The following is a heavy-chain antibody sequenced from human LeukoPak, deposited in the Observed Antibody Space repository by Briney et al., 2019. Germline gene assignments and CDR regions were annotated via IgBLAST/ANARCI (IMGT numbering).Heavy chain of an antibody. CDR1: GGSISSYY. CDR3: ARTPAGPPYYYMDV. V-gene: IGHV4-59*01. J-gene: IGHJ6*03. Sequence: SETLSLTCTVSGGSISSYYWNWIRQPPGKGLEWIGYIYYSGSTNYNPSLKSRVTISQDTSKNQFSLKLSSVTAADTAVYYCARTPAGPPYYYMDVWGKGTTVSVSS. CDR2: IYYSGST.